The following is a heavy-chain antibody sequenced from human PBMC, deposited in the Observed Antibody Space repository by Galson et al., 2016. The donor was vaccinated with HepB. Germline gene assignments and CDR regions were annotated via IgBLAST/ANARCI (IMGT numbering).Heavy chain of an antibody. CDR3: ARRGYSSEEYDY. CDR1: GYSFTSYW. Sequence: QSGADVKKPGESLKISCKGSGYSFTSYWIGWVRQMPGKGLEWMGSIYPGDSDTRYSPSFHGHVTISADKSISTAYLQWASLKASDTAIYYCARRGYSSEEYDYWGQGTLVTASS. CDR2: IYPGDSDT. D-gene: IGHD6-19*01. J-gene: IGHJ4*02. V-gene: IGHV5-51*03.